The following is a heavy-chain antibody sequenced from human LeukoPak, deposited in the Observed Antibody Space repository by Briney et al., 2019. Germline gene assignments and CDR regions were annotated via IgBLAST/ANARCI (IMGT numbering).Heavy chain of an antibody. CDR1: GYTFTGYY. V-gene: IGHV1-24*01. J-gene: IGHJ4*02. CDR3: ATDLIVGPTTDLDY. CDR2: FDPKDGGT. D-gene: IGHD1-26*01. Sequence: GASVKVSCKASGYTFTGYYIHWVRQAPGKGLEWMGGFDPKDGGTIYAQNFQGRVTLTEDTSTDTAYMELSSLRSEDTAVYYCATDLIVGPTTDLDYWGQGTLVTVSS.